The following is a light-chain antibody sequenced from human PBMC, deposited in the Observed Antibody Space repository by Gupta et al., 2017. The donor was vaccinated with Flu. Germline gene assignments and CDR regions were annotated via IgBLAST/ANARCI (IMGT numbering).Light chain of an antibody. J-gene: IGLJ3*02. CDR2: RNN. CDR3: AAWDDSLSVV. Sequence: QSVLTQPPSASGTPGQRVTISCSGSSSNIGSNYVYWYQQLPGTAPKLLIYRNNQRPSGVPDRFSGSKSGTSASLAISGLRSEDEACYYCAAWDDSLSVVFGGGTKLTVL. V-gene: IGLV1-47*01. CDR1: SSNIGSNY.